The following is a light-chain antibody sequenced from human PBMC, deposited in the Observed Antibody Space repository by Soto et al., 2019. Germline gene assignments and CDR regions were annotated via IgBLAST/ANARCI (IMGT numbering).Light chain of an antibody. CDR3: VQRSTWPWT. V-gene: IGKV3-11*01. J-gene: IGKJ1*01. CDR1: QSVSNY. CDR2: DTF. Sequence: IVLTQSPATLSLSPGARATLSCRAGQSVSNYLAWYQQKPGQAPRLLIYDTFNRATGIPARFSGSGSETDFTVTISSLEPEDLAVYFCVQRSTWPWTSGQGTKVEIK.